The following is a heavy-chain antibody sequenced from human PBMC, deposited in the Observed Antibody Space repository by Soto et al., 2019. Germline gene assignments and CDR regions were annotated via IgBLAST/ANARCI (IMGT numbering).Heavy chain of an antibody. CDR1: VFAFRSRA. V-gene: IGHV3-30*14. Sequence: GSLRLSCTASVFAFRSRAMQRVRQAPGKGLEWVAVISSDGATKYVADSLKGRFTISRDNFESTMSLQMNNLRPEDTALYYCARSSVHIAAAGRLYLWGPGTLVTVSS. CDR3: ARSSVHIAAAGRLYL. CDR2: ISSDGATK. J-gene: IGHJ5*02. D-gene: IGHD6-13*01.